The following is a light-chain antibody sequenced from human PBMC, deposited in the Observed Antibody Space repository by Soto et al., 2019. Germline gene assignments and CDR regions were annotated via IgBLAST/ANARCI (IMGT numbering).Light chain of an antibody. V-gene: IGKV1-5*03. Sequence: DIQMTQSPSTLSASVGDRVTITCRASQSISSWLAWYQQKPGKAPKLLIYKASSLESGVPSRFSGSASGTEFTLTINSLQPDDFAASYCQQYNTYPYTFGQGTKLEIK. J-gene: IGKJ2*01. CDR3: QQYNTYPYT. CDR2: KAS. CDR1: QSISSW.